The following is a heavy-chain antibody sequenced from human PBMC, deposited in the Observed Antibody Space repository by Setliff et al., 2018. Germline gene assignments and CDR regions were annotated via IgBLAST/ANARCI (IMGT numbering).Heavy chain of an antibody. Sequence: ASVKVSCKASGYTLSNSILSWVRQAPGQGLEWMGWISAYNGKTYFAQKFQDRITLTTDTSTNTGYLELRGLRSDDTAVCYCSRLVRYCTTTTCQRLSGGEYWGQGTLVTVSS. D-gene: IGHD2-8*01. CDR3: SRLVRYCTTTTCQRLSGGEY. V-gene: IGHV1-18*01. CDR1: GYTLSNSI. J-gene: IGHJ4*02. CDR2: ISAYNGKT.